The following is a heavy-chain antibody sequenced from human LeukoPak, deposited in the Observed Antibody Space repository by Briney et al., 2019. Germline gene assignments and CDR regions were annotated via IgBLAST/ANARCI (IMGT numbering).Heavy chain of an antibody. D-gene: IGHD3-22*01. CDR3: AKVGTYYYDSSGYWVDY. CDR1: GFTFSSYA. Sequence: GGSLTLSCAASGFTFSSYAMSWVRQAPGKGLEWVAAISGSGGSTYYAESVRGRFTISRDNSKNTLYLQMNSLRAEDTAVYYCAKVGTYYYDSSGYWVDYWGQGTLVTVSS. CDR2: ISGSGGST. J-gene: IGHJ4*02. V-gene: IGHV3-23*01.